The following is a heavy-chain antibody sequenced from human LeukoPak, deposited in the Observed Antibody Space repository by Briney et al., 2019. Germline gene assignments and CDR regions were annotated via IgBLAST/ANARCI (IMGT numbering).Heavy chain of an antibody. Sequence: ASVKVSCKASGYTFTGNYIHWVRQAPGQGLEWMGWINPNSGGTNYAQKFQGRVTMTRDTSISTAYMELSRLRSDDTAVYYCAREAGCSSTSCYNGGWFDPWGQGTLVTVSS. CDR3: AREAGCSSTSCYNGGWFDP. D-gene: IGHD2-2*02. CDR1: GYTFTGNY. J-gene: IGHJ5*02. CDR2: INPNSGGT. V-gene: IGHV1-2*02.